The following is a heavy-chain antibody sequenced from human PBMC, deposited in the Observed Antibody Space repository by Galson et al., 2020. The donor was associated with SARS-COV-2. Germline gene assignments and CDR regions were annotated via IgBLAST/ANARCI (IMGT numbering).Heavy chain of an antibody. CDR2: ISYDGSNK. CDR3: AKELLWNYGMDV. V-gene: IGHV3-30*18. CDR1: GFTFSSYG. Sequence: GESLKISCAASGFTFSSYGMHWVRQAPGKGLEWVAVISYDGSNKYYADSVKGRFTISRDNSKNTLYLQMNSLRAEDTAVYYCAKELLWNYGMDVWGQGTTVTVSS. J-gene: IGHJ6*02. D-gene: IGHD3-10*01.